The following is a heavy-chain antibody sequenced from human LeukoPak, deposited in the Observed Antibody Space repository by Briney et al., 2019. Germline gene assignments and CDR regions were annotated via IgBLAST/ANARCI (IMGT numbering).Heavy chain of an antibody. CDR2: IYTSGST. CDR1: GGSISSGSYY. J-gene: IGHJ5*02. CDR3: ARDLVVPAAISWFDP. V-gene: IGHV4-61*02. Sequence: PSQTLSLTCTVSGGSISSGSYYWSWIRQPAGKGLEWIGRIYTSGSTNYNPSLKSRVTISVDTSKNQFSLKLSSATAADTAVYYCARDLVVPAAISWFDPWGQGTLVTVSS. D-gene: IGHD2-2*02.